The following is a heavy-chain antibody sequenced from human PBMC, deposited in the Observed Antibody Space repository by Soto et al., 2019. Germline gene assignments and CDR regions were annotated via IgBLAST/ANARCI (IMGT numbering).Heavy chain of an antibody. D-gene: IGHD2-21*02. CDR2: IDTGGTTM. V-gene: IGHV3-48*02. CDR3: AVYCRGNCYYAFDI. CDR1: GFTFSNST. J-gene: IGHJ3*02. Sequence: EVQLVESGGGLVQPGGSLRLSCAASGFTFSNSTMTWVRQAPGKGLEWLSYIDTGGTTMYYADSVKGRFTISRDHAKNSLYLQMDSLRDEDTAVYYCAVYCRGNCYYAFDIWGQGTMVTVSS.